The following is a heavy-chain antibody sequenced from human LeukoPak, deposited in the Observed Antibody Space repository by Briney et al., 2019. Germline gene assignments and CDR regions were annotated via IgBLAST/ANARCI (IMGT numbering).Heavy chain of an antibody. CDR1: GGTFSSYA. Sequence: SVKVSCKASGGTFSSYAISWVRQAPGQGLEWMGGIIPIFGTANYAQKFQGRVTITADESTSTAYMELSSLRSEDTAVYYCARGGYCRGGSCYSANYGGQGTLVTVSS. V-gene: IGHV1-69*13. CDR2: IIPIFGTA. J-gene: IGHJ4*02. CDR3: ARGGYCRGGSCYSANY. D-gene: IGHD2-15*01.